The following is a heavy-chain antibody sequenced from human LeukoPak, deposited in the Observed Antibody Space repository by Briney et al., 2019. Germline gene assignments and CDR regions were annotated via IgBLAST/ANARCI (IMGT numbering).Heavy chain of an antibody. CDR2: INWQDDR. J-gene: IGHJ3*02. CDR3: ARAKQPNYFDGSGYFLDHAFDI. Sequence: SGPALVKPTETLTLTCTLSGISLGTSGMFLNCIRQPPGKALEWLAFINWQDDRYYSPSLKTRLTISKDTSKNQVVLTLTNMDPVDTATYFCARAKQPNYFDGSGYFLDHAFDIWGQGTMVTVSS. CDR1: GISLGTSGMF. V-gene: IGHV2-70*13. D-gene: IGHD3-22*01.